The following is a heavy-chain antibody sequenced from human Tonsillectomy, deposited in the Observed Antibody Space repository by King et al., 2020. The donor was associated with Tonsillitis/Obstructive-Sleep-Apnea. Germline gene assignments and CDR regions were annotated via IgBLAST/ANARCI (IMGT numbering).Heavy chain of an antibody. J-gene: IGHJ4*02. CDR3: ARRVAVAGTDTGDY. CDR1: GGSISSSSYY. Sequence: QLQESGPGLVKPSETLSLTCTVSGGSISSSSYYWGWIRQPPGKGLEWIGSIYYSGSTYYNPSLKSRVTISVDTSKNQFSLKLSSVTAADTAVYYCARRVAVAGTDTGDYWGQGTLVTVSS. CDR2: IYYSGST. D-gene: IGHD6-19*01. V-gene: IGHV4-39*01.